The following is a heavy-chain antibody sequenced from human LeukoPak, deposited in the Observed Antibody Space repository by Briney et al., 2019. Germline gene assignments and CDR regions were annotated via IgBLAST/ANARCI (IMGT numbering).Heavy chain of an antibody. CDR2: IYPGDSDT. CDR3: ARHPYDFWSGYHPFDY. V-gene: IGHV5-51*01. D-gene: IGHD3-3*01. Sequence: GASLKISCQGSGSRFTSYWIGWVRQLPGKGLEWMRIIYPGDSDTRYSPSFQGQVTISADKSISTAYLQWSGLKASDTAMYYCARHPYDFWSGYHPFDYWGQGTLVTVSS. J-gene: IGHJ4*02. CDR1: GSRFTSYW.